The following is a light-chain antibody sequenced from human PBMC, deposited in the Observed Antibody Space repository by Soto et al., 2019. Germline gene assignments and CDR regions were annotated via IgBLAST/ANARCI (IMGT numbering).Light chain of an antibody. CDR2: GAS. J-gene: IGKJ1*01. CDR3: QQYDNWPPWT. CDR1: QSVRSN. V-gene: IGKV3-15*01. Sequence: EIVMTQSPATLSVSPGERASLSCRASQSVRSNLAWYQQKPGQAPRLLIYGASTRATDIPARFSGSGSGTEFTLTISGLQSEDFGIYFCQQYDNWPPWTFGQGTKVEIK.